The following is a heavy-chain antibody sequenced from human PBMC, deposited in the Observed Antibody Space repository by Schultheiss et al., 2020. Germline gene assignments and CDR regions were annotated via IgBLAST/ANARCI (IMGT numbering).Heavy chain of an antibody. Sequence: SETLSLTCTVSGGSVSSGSYYWSWIRQPAGKGLEWIGRIYTSGSTNYNPSLKSRVTMSVDTSKNQFSLKLSSVTAADTAVYYCARGRGDDYYDSSGYPYYFDYWGQGTLVTVSS. J-gene: IGHJ4*02. CDR1: GGSVSSGSYY. CDR3: ARGRGDDYYDSSGYPYYFDY. CDR2: IYTSGST. V-gene: IGHV4-61*02. D-gene: IGHD3-22*01.